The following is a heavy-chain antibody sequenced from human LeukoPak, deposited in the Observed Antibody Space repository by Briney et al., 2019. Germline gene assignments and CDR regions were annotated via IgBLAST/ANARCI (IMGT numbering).Heavy chain of an antibody. CDR1: GSTFSSYA. Sequence: GGSLRLSCAASGSTFSSYAMSWVRQAPGKGLEWVSAISGSGGSTYYADSVKGRFTISRDNSKNTLYLQVNSLRAEDTAVYYCAKVGIAAADFIDYWGQGTLVTVSS. J-gene: IGHJ4*02. CDR3: AKVGIAAADFIDY. D-gene: IGHD6-13*01. CDR2: ISGSGGST. V-gene: IGHV3-23*01.